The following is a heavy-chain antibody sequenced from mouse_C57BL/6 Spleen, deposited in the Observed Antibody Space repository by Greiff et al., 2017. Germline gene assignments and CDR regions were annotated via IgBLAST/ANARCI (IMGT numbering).Heavy chain of an antibody. CDR2: IRNKANGYTT. CDR3: ARYEYSNLYAMDY. J-gene: IGHJ4*01. CDR1: GFTFTDYY. Sequence: EVKLVESGGGLVQPGGSLSLSCAASGFTFTDYYMSWVRQPPGKALEWLGFIRNKANGYTTEYSASVKGRFTISRDNSQSILYLQMNALRAEDSATYYCARYEYSNLYAMDYWGQGTSVTVSS. D-gene: IGHD2-5*01. V-gene: IGHV7-3*01.